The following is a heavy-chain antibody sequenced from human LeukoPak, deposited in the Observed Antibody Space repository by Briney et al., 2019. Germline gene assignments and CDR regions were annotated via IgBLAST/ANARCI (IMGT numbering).Heavy chain of an antibody. J-gene: IGHJ5*02. D-gene: IGHD3-16*02. V-gene: IGHV4-38-2*01. CDR3: ARQGVIDHNWFDP. Sequence: SETLSLTCAVSGYSLSSGYYWGWIRQPPGKGLEWIGSIYHSGSTYYNPSLKSRVTISVDTSKNQFSLKLSSVTAADTAVYYCARQGVIDHNWFDPWGQGTLVTVSS. CDR1: GYSLSSGYY. CDR2: IYHSGST.